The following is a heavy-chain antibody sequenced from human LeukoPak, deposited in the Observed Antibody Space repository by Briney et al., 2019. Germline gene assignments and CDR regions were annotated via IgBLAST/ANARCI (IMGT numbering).Heavy chain of an antibody. D-gene: IGHD3-10*01. CDR1: GFTFDDYA. CDR2: ISWNSGSI. CDR3: AKDRKRYGSGNGLWYFDL. V-gene: IGHV3-9*01. Sequence: GGSLRLSCAASGFTFDDYAMHWVRQAPGKGLEWVSGISWNSGSIGYADSVKGRFTISRDNAKNSLYLQMNSLRAEDTALYYCAKDRKRYGSGNGLWYFDLWGRGTLVTVSS. J-gene: IGHJ2*01.